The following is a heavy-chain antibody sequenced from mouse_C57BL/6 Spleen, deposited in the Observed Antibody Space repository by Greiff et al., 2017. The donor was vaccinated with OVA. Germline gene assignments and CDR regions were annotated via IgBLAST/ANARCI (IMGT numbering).Heavy chain of an antibody. D-gene: IGHD2-4*01. CDR2: IDTSDSET. CDR1: GYTFTSYW. V-gene: IGHV1-52*01. CDR3: AADYDQFAY. J-gene: IGHJ3*01. Sequence: QVQLQQPGAELVRPGSSVKLSCKASGYTFTSYWMHWVKQRPIQGLEWIGNIDTSDSETHYHQKFKDKATLTVDKSSSTAYMQLSSLTSEDAAVYYCAADYDQFAYWGQGTLVTVSA.